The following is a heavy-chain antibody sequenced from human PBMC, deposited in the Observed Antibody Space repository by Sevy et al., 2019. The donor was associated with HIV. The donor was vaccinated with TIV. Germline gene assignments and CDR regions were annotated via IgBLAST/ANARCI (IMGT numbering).Heavy chain of an antibody. CDR3: ARGGMTTVTKRWFDP. D-gene: IGHD4-17*01. Sequence: SETLSLTCAVYGGSFSGYYWSWIRQPPGKGLEWIGEINHSGSTNYNPSLKSRVTISVDTSKNQFSLKLSSVTAADTAVYYCARGGMTTVTKRWFDPWGKGTLVTVSS. CDR1: GGSFSGYY. J-gene: IGHJ5*02. CDR2: INHSGST. V-gene: IGHV4-34*01.